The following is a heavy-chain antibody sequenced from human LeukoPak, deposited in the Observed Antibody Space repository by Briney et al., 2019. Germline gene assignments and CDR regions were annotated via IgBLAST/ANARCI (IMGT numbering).Heavy chain of an antibody. Sequence: SETLSLTCTVSGGSISGYYWSWIRQPPGKGLEWIGYIYYGGSTNYNPSLKSRVTISVDTSKDQFSLKLSSVTAADTAVYYCARTPLSNYYFGCWGQGTLVTVSS. CDR3: ARTPLSNYYFGC. V-gene: IGHV4-59*08. CDR2: IYYGGST. D-gene: IGHD4-11*01. CDR1: GGSISGYY. J-gene: IGHJ4*02.